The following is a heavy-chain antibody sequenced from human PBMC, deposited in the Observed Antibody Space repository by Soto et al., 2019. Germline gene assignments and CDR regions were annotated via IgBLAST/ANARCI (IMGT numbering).Heavy chain of an antibody. D-gene: IGHD1-20*01. CDR1: GGSISGSYYY. V-gene: IGHV4-39*01. CDR2: VFYTGFT. J-gene: IGHJ4*02. Sequence: SETLSLTCAVSGGSISGSYYYWAWLRQSPGKGPEWIGSVFYTGFTSYSPSLESRVSVSVDTSKSQCSLKLSAVTAADTAVYYCATSQKGYNWNYFDHWGQGALVTVS. CDR3: ATSQKGYNWNYFDH.